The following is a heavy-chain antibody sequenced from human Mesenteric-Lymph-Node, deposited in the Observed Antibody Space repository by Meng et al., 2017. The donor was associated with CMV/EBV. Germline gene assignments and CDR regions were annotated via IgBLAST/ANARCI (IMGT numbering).Heavy chain of an antibody. D-gene: IGHD5-12*01. Sequence: GESLKISCAASGFTFSSSGMHWVRQAPGKGLEWVSAISGSGGSTYYADSVKGRFTISRDNSKNTLYLQMNSLRAEDTAVYYCARYRHYGMDVWGQGTTVTVSS. CDR1: GFTFSSSG. CDR2: ISGSGGST. CDR3: ARYRHYGMDV. V-gene: IGHV3-23*01. J-gene: IGHJ6*02.